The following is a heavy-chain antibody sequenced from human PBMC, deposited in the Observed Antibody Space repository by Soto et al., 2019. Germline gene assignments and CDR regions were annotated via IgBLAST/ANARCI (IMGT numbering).Heavy chain of an antibody. D-gene: IGHD3-9*01. J-gene: IGHJ4*02. CDR3: AREYILTGPIDY. CDR2: IIPIFGTA. V-gene: IGHV1-69*13. Sequence: ASVKVSCKASGGTFSSYAISWVRQAPGQGLEWTGGIIPIFGTANYAQKFQGRVTITADESTSTAYMELSSLRSEDTAVYYCAREYILTGPIDYWGQGTLGTVSS. CDR1: GGTFSSYA.